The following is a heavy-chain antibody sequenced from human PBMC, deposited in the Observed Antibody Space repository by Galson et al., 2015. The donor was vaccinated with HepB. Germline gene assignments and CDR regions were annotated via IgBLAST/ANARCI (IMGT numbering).Heavy chain of an antibody. Sequence: SLRLSCAASGFTFSSYGMNWVRQAPGKGLEWVSYINRDSSIINYADSVKGRFTISRDNAKNSLYLQMNSLRDDDTAVYYCARGCSSTNCYVWGQGTTVTVSS. V-gene: IGHV3-48*02. CDR3: ARGCSSTNCYV. J-gene: IGHJ6*02. CDR2: INRDSSII. CDR1: GFTFSSYG. D-gene: IGHD2-2*01.